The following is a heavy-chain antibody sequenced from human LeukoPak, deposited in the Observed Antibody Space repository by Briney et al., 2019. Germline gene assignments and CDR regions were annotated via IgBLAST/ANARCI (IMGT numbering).Heavy chain of an antibody. V-gene: IGHV3-33*01. D-gene: IGHD1-26*01. J-gene: IGHJ5*02. CDR2: IWYDGSNK. CDR1: GFTFSSYG. CDR3: AREADGAWRELDP. Sequence: GGSLRLSCAASGFTFSSYGMHWVRQAPGKGLEWVAVIWYDGSNKYYADSVKGRFTISRDNSKNTLYLQMNSLRAEDTAVYYCAREADGAWRELDPWGQGTLVTVSS.